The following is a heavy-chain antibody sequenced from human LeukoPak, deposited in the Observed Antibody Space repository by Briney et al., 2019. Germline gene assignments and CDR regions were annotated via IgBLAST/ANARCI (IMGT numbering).Heavy chain of an antibody. CDR1: GYSFTSDW. D-gene: IGHD6-19*01. CDR2: IYPGDSDT. V-gene: IGHV5-51*01. Sequence: GESLKISCKGSGYSFTSDWIGWVRQMPGKGLEWMGIIYPGDSDTRYSPSFQGQVTISADKSISTAYLQWSSLKASDTAMYYCARIIAVAGTSLYWFDYWGQGTLVTVSS. CDR3: ARIIAVAGTSLYWFDY. J-gene: IGHJ4*02.